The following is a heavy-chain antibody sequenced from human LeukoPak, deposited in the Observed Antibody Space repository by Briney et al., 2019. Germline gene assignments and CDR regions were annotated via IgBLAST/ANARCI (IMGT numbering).Heavy chain of an antibody. V-gene: IGHV1-18*01. J-gene: IGHJ6*02. Sequence: ASVKVSCKASGYTFTSYGISWVRRAPGQGLEWMGWISAYNGNTNYAQKLQGRVTMTTDTSTSTAYMELRSLRSDDTAVYYCARDRYYDFWSGYFYYYYYGMDVWGQGTTVTVSS. CDR1: GYTFTSYG. CDR2: ISAYNGNT. D-gene: IGHD3-3*01. CDR3: ARDRYYDFWSGYFYYYYYGMDV.